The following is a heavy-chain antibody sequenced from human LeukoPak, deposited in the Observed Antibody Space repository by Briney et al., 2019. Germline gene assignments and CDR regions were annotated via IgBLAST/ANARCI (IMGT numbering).Heavy chain of an antibody. D-gene: IGHD5-18*01. CDR1: GFIFSSYA. CDR3: VKGGRGYSYGPPMGY. V-gene: IGHV3-64D*06. Sequence: GGFLRLSCSASGFIFSSYAMHWVRQAPGKGLEYVSAISSNGGSTCYADSVKGRFTISRDNSKNTLYLQMSSLRAEDTAVYYCVKGGRGYSYGPPMGYWGQGTLVTVSS. CDR2: ISSNGGST. J-gene: IGHJ4*02.